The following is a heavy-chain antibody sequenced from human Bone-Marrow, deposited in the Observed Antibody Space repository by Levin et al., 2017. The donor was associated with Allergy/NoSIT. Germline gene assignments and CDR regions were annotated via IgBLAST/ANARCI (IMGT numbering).Heavy chain of an antibody. CDR2: ISGDIVNT. J-gene: IGHJ3*01. CDR3: AKDRGFGSGTYGAFDF. V-gene: IGHV3-23*01. Sequence: HTGGSLRLSCAGSGFTFSSYGMNWVRQAPGKGLEWVSGISGDIVNTYYADSVKGRFTVSRDNSKNTLYLQMNSLRVEDTAIYYCAKDRGFGSGTYGAFDFWGQGTMVTVSS. CDR1: GFTFSSYG. D-gene: IGHD3-10*01.